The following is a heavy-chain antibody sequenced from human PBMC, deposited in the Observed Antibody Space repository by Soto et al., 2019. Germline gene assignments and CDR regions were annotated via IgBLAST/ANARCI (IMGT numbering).Heavy chain of an antibody. D-gene: IGHD6-19*01. CDR1: GFTFSGYW. CDR2: IKQDGSEK. Sequence: GGSLRLSCAASGFTFSGYWMSWVRQAPGKGLEWVANIKQDGSEKYYVDSVKGRFTISRDNAKNSLYLQMNSLRAEDTAVYYCARVGVAGTAHYYFDYWGQGTLVTVSS. V-gene: IGHV3-7*01. CDR3: ARVGVAGTAHYYFDY. J-gene: IGHJ4*02.